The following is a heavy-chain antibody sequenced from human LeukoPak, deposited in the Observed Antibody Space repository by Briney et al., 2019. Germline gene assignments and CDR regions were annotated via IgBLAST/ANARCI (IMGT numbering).Heavy chain of an antibody. Sequence: GGSLRLSCAASGFTFSSYSMNWVRQAPGKGLEWVSSISSSSSYIYYADSVKGRFTISRDNAKNSLYLQMNSLRAEDTAVYYCAKVAYSSGWYWFDPWGQGTLVTVSS. CDR1: GFTFSSYS. D-gene: IGHD6-19*01. CDR3: AKVAYSSGWYWFDP. V-gene: IGHV3-21*04. J-gene: IGHJ5*02. CDR2: ISSSSSYI.